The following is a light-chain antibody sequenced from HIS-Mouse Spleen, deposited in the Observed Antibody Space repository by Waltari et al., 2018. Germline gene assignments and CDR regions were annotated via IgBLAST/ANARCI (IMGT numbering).Light chain of an antibody. J-gene: IGLJ2*01. CDR3: CSYAGSSTVV. CDR1: SSDVGSYNL. CDR2: EGS. V-gene: IGLV2-23*01. Sequence: QSALTQPASVSGSPGQSITISCTGTSSDVGSYNLVSWYQQHPGKAPKLMISEGSKRPSGVSNRFSGSKSGNTAYLTISGLQAEDEADYYCCSYAGSSTVVFGGGTKLTVL.